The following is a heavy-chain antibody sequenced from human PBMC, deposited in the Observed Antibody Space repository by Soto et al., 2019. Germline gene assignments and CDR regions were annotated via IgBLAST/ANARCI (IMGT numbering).Heavy chain of an antibody. D-gene: IGHD2-15*01. J-gene: IGHJ4*02. CDR3: AVGGGLPRYY. Sequence: QLQLQESGSGLVKPSQTLSLTCAVSGGSISSGGYSWILIRQPPGKGLEWIGYIYHSGSTYYNASLKSRVTISVDRSKNQFSLQLSSVTAADTAVYYCAVGGGLPRYYWGQGTLVTVSS. V-gene: IGHV4-30-2*01. CDR1: GGSISSGGYS. CDR2: IYHSGST.